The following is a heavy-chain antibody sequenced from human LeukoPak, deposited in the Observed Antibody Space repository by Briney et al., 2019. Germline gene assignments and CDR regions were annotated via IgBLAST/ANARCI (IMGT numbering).Heavy chain of an antibody. V-gene: IGHV3-30-3*01. CDR2: LSLDGSNE. CDR1: GFTFSGYF. D-gene: IGHD1-1*01. CDR3: ARGTGFGTFDS. J-gene: IGHJ4*02. Sequence: SGRSLRLSCAASGFTFSGYFMHWVRQAPGKGLEWVAILSLDGSNEYYADSVKGRFTISRDNSKNTLYLHMNSLRPEDTAVYFCARGTGFGTFDSWGQGTLVTVSS.